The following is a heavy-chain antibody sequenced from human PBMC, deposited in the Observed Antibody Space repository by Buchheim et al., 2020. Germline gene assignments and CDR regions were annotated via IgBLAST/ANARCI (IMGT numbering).Heavy chain of an antibody. J-gene: IGHJ5*02. V-gene: IGHV4-39*01. D-gene: IGHD3-10*01. Sequence: QLQLQESGPGLVKPSETLSLTCTVSGASINSPSNYWAWIRQPPGKGLEWIGSIYSSGITYYNPSLKSRVTMSVDTSQNQFSLKLTSVTAADTAVYYCARLLHGSERRFDPWGQGTL. CDR1: GASINSPSNY. CDR3: ARLLHGSERRFDP. CDR2: IYSSGIT.